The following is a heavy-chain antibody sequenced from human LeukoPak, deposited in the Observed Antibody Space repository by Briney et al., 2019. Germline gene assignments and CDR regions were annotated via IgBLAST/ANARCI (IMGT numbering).Heavy chain of an antibody. CDR2: IYYSGCT. J-gene: IGHJ4*02. D-gene: IGHD2-15*01. V-gene: IGHV4-59*08. Sequence: SETQSLTCTVPGDSISSYYWSWIRQPPGKGLEGSGYIYYSGCTNYNAPLKSRVTISVNTSKSQFSVKLSSVTAADTVVYYCARLPCSGGSCSEADYWGQGTLVTVSS. CDR3: ARLPCSGGSCSEADY. CDR1: GDSISSYY.